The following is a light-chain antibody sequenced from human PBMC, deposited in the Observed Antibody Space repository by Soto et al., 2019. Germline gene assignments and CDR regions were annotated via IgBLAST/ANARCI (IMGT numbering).Light chain of an antibody. Sequence: QPVLTQSPSASASLGASVKLTCTLSSGHSSYAIAWHQQQPEKGPRYLMKLNSDGSHSKGDGIPDRFSGSSSGAERYLTISSLPSEDEADYYCQTWGTGIVIFGGGTKRTVL. CDR3: QTWGTGIVI. CDR2: LNSDGSH. J-gene: IGLJ2*01. V-gene: IGLV4-69*01. CDR1: SGHSSYA.